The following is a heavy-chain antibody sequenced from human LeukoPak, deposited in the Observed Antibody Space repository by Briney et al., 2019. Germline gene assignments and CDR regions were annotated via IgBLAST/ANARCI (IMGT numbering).Heavy chain of an antibody. CDR1: GYTFTSYG. V-gene: IGHV1-18*01. D-gene: IGHD1-26*01. J-gene: IGHJ3*02. Sequence: GASVKVSCKASGYTFTSYGISWVRQAPGQGLEWMGWISAYNGNTIYAQKFQGRVTMTEDTSTDTAYMELSSLRSEDTAVYYCATRSPIVGAPEAFDIWGQGTMVTVSS. CDR3: ATRSPIVGAPEAFDI. CDR2: ISAYNGNT.